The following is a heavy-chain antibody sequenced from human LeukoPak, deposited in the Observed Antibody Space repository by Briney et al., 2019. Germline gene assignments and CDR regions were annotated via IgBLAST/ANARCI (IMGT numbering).Heavy chain of an antibody. D-gene: IGHD5-18*01. CDR1: GGSFSGYY. J-gene: IGHJ4*02. Sequence: SETLSLTCAVYGGSFSGYYWSWIRQPPGKGLGWIGEINHSGSTNYNPSLKSRVTISVDTSKNQFSLKLSSVTAADTAVYYCARVQYSYDDYWGQGTLVTVSS. V-gene: IGHV4-34*01. CDR3: ARVQYSYDDY. CDR2: INHSGST.